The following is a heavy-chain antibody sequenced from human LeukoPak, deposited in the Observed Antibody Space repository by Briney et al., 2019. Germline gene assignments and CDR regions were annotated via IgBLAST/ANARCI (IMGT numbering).Heavy chain of an antibody. J-gene: IGHJ5*02. CDR2: ISGSGGST. CDR1: GFTFSSYA. D-gene: IGHD4-17*01. Sequence: GGSLRLSCAASGFTFSSYAMSWVRQAPGKGLGWVSAISGSGGSTYYADSVKGRFTISRDNSKNTLYLQMNSLRAEDTAVYYCAKLSTPYGDYGNWFDPWGQGTLVTVSS. CDR3: AKLSTPYGDYGNWFDP. V-gene: IGHV3-23*01.